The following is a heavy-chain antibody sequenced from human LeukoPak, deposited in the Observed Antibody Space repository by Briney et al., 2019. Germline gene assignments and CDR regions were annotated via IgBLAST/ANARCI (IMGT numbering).Heavy chain of an antibody. CDR1: GGSISSSSYY. V-gene: IGHV4-39*07. D-gene: IGHD3-10*01. Sequence: SETLSLTCTVSGGSISSSSYYWGWIRQPPGKGLEWIGEINHSGSTNYNPSLKSRVTISVDTSKNQFSLKLSSVTAADTAVYYCARGLIWFGYYFDYWGQGTLVTVSS. J-gene: IGHJ4*02. CDR2: INHSGST. CDR3: ARGLIWFGYYFDY.